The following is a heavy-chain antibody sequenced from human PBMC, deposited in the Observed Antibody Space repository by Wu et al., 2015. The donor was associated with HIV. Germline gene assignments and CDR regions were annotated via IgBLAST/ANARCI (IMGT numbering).Heavy chain of an antibody. CDR2: INPNSGGT. D-gene: IGHD5-18*01. J-gene: IGHJ4*02. CDR1: GYTFTGYY. Sequence: QVQLVQSGAEVKKPGASVKVSCKASGYTFTGYYMHWVRQAPGQGLEWMGWINPNSGGTNYAQKFQGRVTMTRDTSISTAYMELSRLRSDDTAVYYCARGRPPFGYSYGQYFDYWGQGTLGHRLL. CDR3: ARGRPPFGYSYGQYFDY. V-gene: IGHV1-2*02.